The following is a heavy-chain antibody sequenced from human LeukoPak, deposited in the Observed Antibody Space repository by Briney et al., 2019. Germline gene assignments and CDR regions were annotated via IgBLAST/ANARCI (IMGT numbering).Heavy chain of an antibody. D-gene: IGHD1-26*01. CDR2: INPNTGGT. Sequence: ASVKVSCKASGYTFTGYYIHWVRQAPGQGLEWMGWINPNTGGTNYAQKFQGRVTMTRDTSISTAYMELSRLKSDDTAVYYCARDGGELTRFPSWGQGTLVTVSS. CDR3: ARDGGELTRFPS. V-gene: IGHV1-2*02. J-gene: IGHJ5*01. CDR1: GYTFTGYY.